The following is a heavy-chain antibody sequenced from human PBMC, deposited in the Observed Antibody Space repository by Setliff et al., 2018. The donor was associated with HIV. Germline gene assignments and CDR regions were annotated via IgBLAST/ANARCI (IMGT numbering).Heavy chain of an antibody. CDR1: GGSISSYY. D-gene: IGHD4-17*01. CDR2: IYYSGST. J-gene: IGHJ4*02. CDR3: ARDPTTVMDYFDY. Sequence: SETLSLTCTVSGGSISSYYWSWIRQPPGKGLEWIGYIYYSGSTNYNPSLKSRVTISVDTSKNQFSLKLSSVTAADTAVYYCARDPTTVMDYFDYWGQGTLVTVSS. V-gene: IGHV4-59*01.